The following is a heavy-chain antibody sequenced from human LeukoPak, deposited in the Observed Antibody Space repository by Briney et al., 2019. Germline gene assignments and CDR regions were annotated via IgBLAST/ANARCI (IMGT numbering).Heavy chain of an antibody. CDR2: IFSGGGT. Sequence: GGSLRLSCAVSGVTVSSTDMSWVRQAPGKGLEWVSVIFSGGGTYYTGSVKGRFTISRDNSKNTLYLQMNSLRAEDTAVYYCARDLEGPENYWGQGTLVTVSS. CDR3: ARDLEGPENY. CDR1: GVTVSSTD. J-gene: IGHJ4*02. V-gene: IGHV3-53*01. D-gene: IGHD3-3*01.